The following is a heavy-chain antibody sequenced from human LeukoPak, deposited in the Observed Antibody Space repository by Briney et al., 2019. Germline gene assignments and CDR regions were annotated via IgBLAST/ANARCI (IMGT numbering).Heavy chain of an antibody. Sequence: GGSLRLSCAASGFTFSSYSMNWVRQAPGKGLEWVSSISSSSSYIYYADSVKGRFTISRDNAKNSLHLQMNSLRAEDTAVYYCARDGGLIAAAEDYDYWGQGTLVTVSS. CDR2: ISSSSSYI. V-gene: IGHV3-21*01. CDR3: ARDGGLIAAAEDYDY. J-gene: IGHJ4*02. CDR1: GFTFSSYS. D-gene: IGHD6-13*01.